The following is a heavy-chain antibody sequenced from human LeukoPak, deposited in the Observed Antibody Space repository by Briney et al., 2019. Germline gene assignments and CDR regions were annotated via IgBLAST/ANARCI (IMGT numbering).Heavy chain of an antibody. Sequence: SETLSLTCTVSGGSISSYYWSWIRQPPGKGLEWIGEIYHSGSTNYNPSLKSRVTISVDKSKNQFSLKLSSVTAADTAVYYCARRYYDSAFDIWGQGTMVTVSS. V-gene: IGHV4-59*12. CDR3: ARRYYDSAFDI. CDR1: GGSISSYY. J-gene: IGHJ3*02. CDR2: IYHSGST. D-gene: IGHD3-22*01.